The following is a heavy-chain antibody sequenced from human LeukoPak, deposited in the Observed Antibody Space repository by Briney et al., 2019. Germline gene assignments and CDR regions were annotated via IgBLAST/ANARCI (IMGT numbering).Heavy chain of an antibody. CDR2: INGGNGDT. CDR3: ARGYYDMLTGYSRTWFDP. J-gene: IGHJ5*02. D-gene: IGHD3-9*01. Sequence: ASVKVSCKASGYTFTRYALHWVRQAPGQRLECMGWINGGNGDTKYSQTLQGRVTITRDTSASTAYMELSSLRSEDTAVYYCARGYYDMLTGYSRTWFDPWGQGTLVIVSS. V-gene: IGHV1-3*01. CDR1: GYTFTRYA.